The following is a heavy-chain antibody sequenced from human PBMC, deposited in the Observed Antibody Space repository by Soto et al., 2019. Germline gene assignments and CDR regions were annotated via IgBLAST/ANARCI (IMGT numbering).Heavy chain of an antibody. CDR1: GFNFSSYG. CDR2: MSYDGSKK. D-gene: IGHD3-3*01. J-gene: IGHJ4*02. CDR3: RVGVAD. Sequence: QVQLVESGGGVVQPGRSLRLSCAASGFNFSSYGMHWVRQAPGTGLELVALMSYDGSKKYYTVSVTGRFTISSDTSKNTLYLQMNSLRAEDTAVYYCRVGVADWGQGTLVTVSS. V-gene: IGHV3-30*03.